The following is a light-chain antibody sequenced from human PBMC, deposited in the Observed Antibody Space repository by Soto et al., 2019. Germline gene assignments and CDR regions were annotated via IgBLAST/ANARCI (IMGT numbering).Light chain of an antibody. Sequence: EIVLTQSPGTLSLSPGERATLSCRASQSVSSTYFAWYQQKPGQAPRLLIFATSNRATAIPDRFSGSGSGTDFTLTISRLEPEDFAVYYCQEYGGSPLYAFGQGTKLEIK. J-gene: IGKJ2*01. CDR2: ATS. V-gene: IGKV3-20*01. CDR1: QSVSSTY. CDR3: QEYGGSPLYA.